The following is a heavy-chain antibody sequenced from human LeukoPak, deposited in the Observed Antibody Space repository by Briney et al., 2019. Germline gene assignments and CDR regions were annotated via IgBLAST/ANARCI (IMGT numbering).Heavy chain of an antibody. CDR2: ISAYNGNT. Sequence: ASVKVSCKASGYTFTSYGISWVRQAPGQGLEWMGWISAYNGNTNYAQKLQGRVTMTTGTSASTAYMELRSLRSDDTAVYYCAFCSGGSCYYWFDPWGQGTLVTVSS. CDR3: AFCSGGSCYYWFDP. CDR1: GYTFTSYG. J-gene: IGHJ5*02. D-gene: IGHD2-15*01. V-gene: IGHV1-18*01.